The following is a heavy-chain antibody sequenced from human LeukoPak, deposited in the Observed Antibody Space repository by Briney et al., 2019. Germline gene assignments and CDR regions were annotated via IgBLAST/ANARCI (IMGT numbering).Heavy chain of an antibody. Sequence: GASVKVSCKASGYTFTGYYTHWVRQAPGQGLEWMGWINPNSGGTNYAQKFQGRVTMTRDTSISTAYMELSRLRSDGTAVYYCARDEGCSGGSCYFWFDPWGQGTLVTVSS. J-gene: IGHJ5*02. V-gene: IGHV1-2*02. CDR2: INPNSGGT. CDR3: ARDEGCSGGSCYFWFDP. CDR1: GYTFTGYY. D-gene: IGHD2-15*01.